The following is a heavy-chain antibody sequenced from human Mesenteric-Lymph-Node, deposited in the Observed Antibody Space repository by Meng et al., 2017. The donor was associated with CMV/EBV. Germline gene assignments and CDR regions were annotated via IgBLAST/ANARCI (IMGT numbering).Heavy chain of an antibody. V-gene: IGHV4-39*07. CDR2: SYYAGST. Sequence: SIDDGDYGWGWVRQRPGKGLGWIGGSYYAGSTYYDPSIKSRVGIALGRSKNQISLKLGSLTAADTAVYYCARDGPPTFRVVITNRFDPWGQGTLVTVSS. J-gene: IGHJ5*02. D-gene: IGHD2-8*01. CDR1: SIDDGDYG. CDR3: ARDGPPTFRVVITNRFDP.